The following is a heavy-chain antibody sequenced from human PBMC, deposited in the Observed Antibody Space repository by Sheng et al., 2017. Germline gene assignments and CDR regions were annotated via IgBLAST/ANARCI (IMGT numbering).Heavy chain of an antibody. CDR1: GFTFSSYS. Sequence: EVQLVESGGGLVQPGGSLRLSCAASGFTFSSYSMNWVRQAPGKGLEWVSYISSSSSTIYYADSVKGRFTISRDNAKNSLYLQMNSLRAEDTAVYYCAGYPGDQDFDYWGQGTLVTVSS. CDR3: AGYPGDQDFDY. J-gene: IGHJ4*02. V-gene: IGHV3-48*01. D-gene: IGHD2-15*01. CDR2: ISSSSSTI.